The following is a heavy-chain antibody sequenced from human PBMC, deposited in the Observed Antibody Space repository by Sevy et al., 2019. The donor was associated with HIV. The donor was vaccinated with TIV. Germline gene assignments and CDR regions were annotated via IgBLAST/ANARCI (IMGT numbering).Heavy chain of an antibody. J-gene: IGHJ6*03. CDR2: IKSDGSSTSYADYST. Sequence: GGSLRLSCAASGFTVNTYWMHWVRQAPGKGLVWVSRIKSDGSSTSYADYSTSYADSVKGRFTISRDNAKNTLYLQMNSLRAEDKAVYYCARWNENSRGRYYMDVWGKGTTVTVSS. V-gene: IGHV3-74*01. CDR1: GFTVNTYW. D-gene: IGHD6-13*01. CDR3: ARWNENSRGRYYMDV.